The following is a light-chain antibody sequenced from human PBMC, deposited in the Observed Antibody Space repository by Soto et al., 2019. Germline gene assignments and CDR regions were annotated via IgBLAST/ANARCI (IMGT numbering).Light chain of an antibody. V-gene: IGLV2-14*01. CDR2: EVS. Sequence: QSALTQPASVSGSPGQSITISCSGTSNDVGGYDHVSWYQQHPGKAPKLVIYEVSNRPSWVSNRFSGSKSGNTASLTISGLQPEDEADYYCNSYTSSSTLVFGGGTKLTVL. J-gene: IGLJ2*01. CDR1: SNDVGGYDH. CDR3: NSYTSSSTLV.